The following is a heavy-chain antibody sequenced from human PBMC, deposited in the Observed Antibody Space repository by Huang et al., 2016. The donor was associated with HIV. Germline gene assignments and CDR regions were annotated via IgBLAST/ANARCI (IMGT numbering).Heavy chain of an antibody. D-gene: IGHD3-9*01. CDR2: FDPEIAEK. Sequence: QVQLVQSRAEVKKPGASVKVSCKVSEYTLTELSIHWVRQPPGKGLAWMGGFDPEIAEKIYAQKFQGRVTMTEDTSTEAAFMELSGLRPEDTAVYYCATGFDVFFDFWGQGTLVTVSS. J-gene: IGHJ4*02. CDR3: ATGFDVFFDF. V-gene: IGHV1-24*01. CDR1: EYTLTELS.